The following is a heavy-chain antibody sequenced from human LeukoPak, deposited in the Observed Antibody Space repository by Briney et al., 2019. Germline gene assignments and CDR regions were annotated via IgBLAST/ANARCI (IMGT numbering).Heavy chain of an antibody. Sequence: TGGSLRLSCVASGFTFSDHYIDWVRQAPGKGLEWVGRIRKKANSYTTDYAASVKGRFTISRDDSNNSVHLQMNSLKTEDTAVYFCARVREGNMLWFDFLGQGTLVTVSS. J-gene: IGHJ5*01. CDR3: ARVREGNMLWFDF. CDR1: GFTFSDHY. V-gene: IGHV3-72*01. D-gene: IGHD1/OR15-1a*01. CDR2: IRKKANSYTT.